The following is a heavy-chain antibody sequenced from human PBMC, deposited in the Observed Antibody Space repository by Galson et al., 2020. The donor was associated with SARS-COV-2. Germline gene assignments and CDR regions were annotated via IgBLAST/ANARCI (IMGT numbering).Heavy chain of an antibody. CDR1: GGSFSDYY. V-gene: IGHV4-34*01. J-gene: IGHJ6*02. Sequence: ETSETLSLTCGVYGGSFSDYYWNWIRQSPEKGLEWIGEISHSGSTNYNPSLESRLTISVDTSKNHFSLNLKPVTAADTAVYYCARGPTDYYHGMDVWGQGTTVTVS. CDR2: ISHSGST. CDR3: ARGPTDYYHGMDV.